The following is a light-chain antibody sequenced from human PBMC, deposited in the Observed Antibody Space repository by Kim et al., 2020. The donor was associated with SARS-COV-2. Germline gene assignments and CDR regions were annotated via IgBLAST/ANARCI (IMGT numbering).Light chain of an antibody. CDR2: DVI. J-gene: IGLJ3*02. Sequence: QSVLTQPASVSGSPGQSITISCTGTSSDVGSYNLVSWYQQHPGKAPKLIIYDVINRPSGVSSRFSGSKSGNTASLTISGLQPEDEAVYYCSAYISTGTWVFGGGTQLTVL. CDR3: SAYISTGTWV. V-gene: IGLV2-14*02. CDR1: SSDVGSYNL.